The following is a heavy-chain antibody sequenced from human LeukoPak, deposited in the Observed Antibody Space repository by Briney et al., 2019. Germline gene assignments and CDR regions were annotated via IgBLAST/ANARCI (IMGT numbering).Heavy chain of an antibody. D-gene: IGHD6-6*01. CDR1: GFTFDDYG. J-gene: IGHJ6*03. CDR2: ITWNGGST. Sequence: GGSLRFSCAASGFTFDDYGMSWVRQAPGKGLEWVSGITWNGGSTGYADSVKGRFTISRDNAKNSLYLQMNSLRDADTALYYCARATSSSGYYYYYMDVWGKGTTVTVSS. V-gene: IGHV3-20*04. CDR3: ARATSSSGYYYYYMDV.